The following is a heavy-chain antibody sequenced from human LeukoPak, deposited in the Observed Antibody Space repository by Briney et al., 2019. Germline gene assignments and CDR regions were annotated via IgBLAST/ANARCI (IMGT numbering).Heavy chain of an antibody. V-gene: IGHV1-69*08. CDR3: AREAKTSNWNPVPYLDY. D-gene: IGHD1-20*01. J-gene: IGHJ4*02. CDR1: GGTFSSYS. Sequence: SVKVSCKASGGTFSSYSFTWVRQAPGQGLEWMGRIIPMLNTANYAQDFQGRITITADKAASTAYMELITLRSEDTAVYYCAREAKTSNWNPVPYLDYWGQGTFITVSS. CDR2: IIPMLNTA.